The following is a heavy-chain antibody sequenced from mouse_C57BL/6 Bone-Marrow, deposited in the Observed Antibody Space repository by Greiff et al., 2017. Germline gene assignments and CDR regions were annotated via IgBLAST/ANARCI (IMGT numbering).Heavy chain of an antibody. D-gene: IGHD2-1*01. CDR2: ISSGSSTI. CDR3: ARRYYGNYEGFAY. Sequence: EVKVVESGGGLVKPGGSLKLSCAASGFTFSDYGMHWVRQAPEKGLEWVAYISSGSSTIYYADTVKGRFTISRDNAKNTLFLQMTSLRSEDTAMYYCARRYYGNYEGFAYWGQGTLVTVSA. J-gene: IGHJ3*01. V-gene: IGHV5-17*01. CDR1: GFTFSDYG.